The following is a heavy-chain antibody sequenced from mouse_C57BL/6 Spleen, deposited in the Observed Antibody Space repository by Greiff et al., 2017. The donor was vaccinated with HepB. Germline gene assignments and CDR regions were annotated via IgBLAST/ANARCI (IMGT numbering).Heavy chain of an antibody. V-gene: IGHV5-4*01. CDR2: ISDGGSYT. J-gene: IGHJ4*01. Sequence: EVKLMESGGGLVKPGGSLKLSCAASGFTFSSYAMSWVRQTPEKRLEWVATISDGGSYTYYPDNVKGRFTISRDNAKNNLYLQMSHLKSEDTAMYYCARDRGVYYGSSYRYYAMDYWGQGTSVTVSS. CDR3: ARDRGVYYGSSYRYYAMDY. D-gene: IGHD1-1*01. CDR1: GFTFSSYA.